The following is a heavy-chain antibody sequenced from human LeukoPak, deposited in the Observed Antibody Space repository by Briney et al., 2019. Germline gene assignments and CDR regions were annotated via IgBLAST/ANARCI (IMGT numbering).Heavy chain of an antibody. Sequence: PSETLSLTCTVSGGSISSGDYYWSWIRQPPGKGLEWIGYIYYSGSTYYNPSLKSRVTISVDTSKNQFSLKLSSVTAADTAVYYCARVFQSSGPGLAFDIWGQGTMVTVSS. J-gene: IGHJ3*02. CDR2: IYYSGST. CDR3: ARVFQSSGPGLAFDI. CDR1: GGSISSGDYY. V-gene: IGHV4-30-4*01. D-gene: IGHD6-19*01.